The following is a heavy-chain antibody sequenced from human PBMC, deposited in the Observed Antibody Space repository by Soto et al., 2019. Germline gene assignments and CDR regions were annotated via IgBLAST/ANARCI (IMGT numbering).Heavy chain of an antibody. D-gene: IGHD3-10*01. Sequence: ETLSLTCTVSGGSISSSSYYWGWIRQPPGKGLEWIGSIYYSGSTYYNPSLKSRVTISVDTSKNQFSLKLSSVTAADTAVYYCASLSYYYGSVTDYYMDVWGKGTTVTVSS. CDR2: IYYSGST. J-gene: IGHJ6*03. CDR1: GGSISSSSYY. V-gene: IGHV4-39*01. CDR3: ASLSYYYGSVTDYYMDV.